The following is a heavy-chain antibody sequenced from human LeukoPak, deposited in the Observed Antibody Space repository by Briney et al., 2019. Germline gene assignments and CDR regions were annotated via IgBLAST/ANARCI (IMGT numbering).Heavy chain of an antibody. CDR2: IYHSGST. J-gene: IGHJ4*02. CDR3: ARRYRHYYDSSGYYLY. D-gene: IGHD3-22*01. CDR1: GDSISSGYY. Sequence: SETLSLTCTVSGDSISSGYYWGWIRQPPGKGLEWIGSIYHSGSTYYNPSLKSRVTISVDTSKNQFSLKLSSVTAADTAVYYCARRYRHYYDSSGYYLYWGQGTLVTVSS. V-gene: IGHV4-38-2*02.